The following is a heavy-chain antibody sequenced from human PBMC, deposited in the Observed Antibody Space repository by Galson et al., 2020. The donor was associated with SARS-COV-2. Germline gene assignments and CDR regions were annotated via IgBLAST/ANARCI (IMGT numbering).Heavy chain of an antibody. D-gene: IGHD5-18*01. CDR3: ARGGFSYGYGGNWYFDL. CDR2: ISSTSNII. J-gene: IGHJ2*01. CDR1: GFTFSDYY. V-gene: IGHV3-11*06. Sequence: GESLKISCVASGFTFSDYYMSWIRQAPGKGLEWVSFISSTSNIINYADSVKGRFTISRDNAKNSLNLQTNSLRAEDTAVYYCARGGFSYGYGGNWYFDLGGRGTLVTVSS.